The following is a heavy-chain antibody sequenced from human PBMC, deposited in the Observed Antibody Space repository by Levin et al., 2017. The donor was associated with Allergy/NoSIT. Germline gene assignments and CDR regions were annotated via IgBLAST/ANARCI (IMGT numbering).Heavy chain of an antibody. CDR3: ARNGDSSSSLSDAFDI. CDR1: GFTFSSYW. V-gene: IGHV3-74*01. CDR2: INTDGTST. D-gene: IGHD6-13*01. J-gene: IGHJ3*02. Sequence: GGSLRLSCAASGFTFSSYWMHWVRQAPGGGLVWVSRINTDGTSTNYAASVKGRFTISRDNAKNTVHLQMNSLRAEDTAVYYCARNGDSSSSLSDAFDIWGQGTMVTVSS.